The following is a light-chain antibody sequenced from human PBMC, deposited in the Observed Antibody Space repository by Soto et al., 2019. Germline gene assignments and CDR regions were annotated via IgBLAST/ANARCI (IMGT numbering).Light chain of an antibody. V-gene: IGKV3-20*01. Sequence: EIVLTQSPGTLSLSPGERATLSCRTSQSVSSSYLAWYQPKPGQAPRLLIYGTTSRATGIPDTFSGSGSGTDFTHTISRLEPEDFAVYNCQQYGSSPYTFGQGTKLEIK. CDR2: GTT. CDR3: QQYGSSPYT. CDR1: QSVSSSY. J-gene: IGKJ2*01.